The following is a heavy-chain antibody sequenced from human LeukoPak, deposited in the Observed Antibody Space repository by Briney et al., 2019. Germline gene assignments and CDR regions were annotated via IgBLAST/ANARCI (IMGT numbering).Heavy chain of an antibody. CDR3: AREGSQSASGTYPGND. D-gene: IGHD1-26*01. V-gene: IGHV3-7*01. J-gene: IGHJ4*02. CDR1: GFMLSSYW. Sequence: GGSLRLSCEASGFMLSSYWMSWVRQAPGKGLEWVANIKQDGSEKYYVDSVKGRFTISRDNAKNSLFLQMNRLRAEDTAVYFCAREGSQSASGTYPGNDWGQGTLVTVYS. CDR2: IKQDGSEK.